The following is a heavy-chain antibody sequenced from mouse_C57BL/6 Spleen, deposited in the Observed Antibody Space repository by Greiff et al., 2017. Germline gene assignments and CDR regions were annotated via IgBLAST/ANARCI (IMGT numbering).Heavy chain of an antibody. CDR2: ISSGSSTI. V-gene: IGHV5-17*01. CDR1: GFTFSDYG. D-gene: IGHD2-3*01. J-gene: IGHJ3*01. CDR3: ARGYDGYPSFAY. Sequence: DVKLVESGGGLVKPGGSLKLSCAASGFTFSDYGMHWVRQAPEKGLEWVAYISSGSSTIYYADTVKGRFTISRDNAKNTLFLQMTSLRSEDTAMYYCARGYDGYPSFAYWGQGTLVTVSA.